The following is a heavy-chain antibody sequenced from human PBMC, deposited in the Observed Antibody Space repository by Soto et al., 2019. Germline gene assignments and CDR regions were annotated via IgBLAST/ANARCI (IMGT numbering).Heavy chain of an antibody. V-gene: IGHV1-46*01. CDR3: ARAQCSGGSCYYYYGMDV. D-gene: IGHD2-15*01. CDR2: INPSGGST. CDR1: GYTFTSYY. Sequence: GASVKVSCKASGYTFTSYYMHWVRQAPGQGLEWMGIINPSGGSTSYAQKFQGRVTMTRDTSTSTVYMELSSLRSEDTAVYYCARAQCSGGSCYYYYGMDVWGQGTTVTVSS. J-gene: IGHJ6*02.